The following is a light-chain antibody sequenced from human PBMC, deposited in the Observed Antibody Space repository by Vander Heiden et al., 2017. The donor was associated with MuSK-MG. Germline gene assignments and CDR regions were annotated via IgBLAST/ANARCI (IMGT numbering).Light chain of an antibody. CDR2: AAS. Sequence: DIQMTQSPSSLSASVGDRVTITCRASQSISSYLNWYQQKPGKAPKLLIYAASSLQSGVPSRFRASAPPTAFTLTISILQPEDFATYYCQQSYSTPRTFGQGTKLEIK. CDR3: QQSYSTPRT. CDR1: QSISSY. J-gene: IGKJ1*01. V-gene: IGKV1-39*01.